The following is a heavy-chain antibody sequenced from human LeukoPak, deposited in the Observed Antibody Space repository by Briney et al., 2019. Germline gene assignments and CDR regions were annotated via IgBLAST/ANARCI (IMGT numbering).Heavy chain of an antibody. D-gene: IGHD4-17*01. CDR3: AKELSTVTTIDY. J-gene: IGHJ4*02. Sequence: PGGSLRLSCAASGFTFSNYAMHWVRQAPGKGLEWVAVISYDGSNKYYADSVKGRFTISRDNSKNTLYLQMNSLRAEDTAVYYCAKELSTVTTIDYWGQGTLVTVSS. CDR2: ISYDGSNK. CDR1: GFTFSNYA. V-gene: IGHV3-30-3*02.